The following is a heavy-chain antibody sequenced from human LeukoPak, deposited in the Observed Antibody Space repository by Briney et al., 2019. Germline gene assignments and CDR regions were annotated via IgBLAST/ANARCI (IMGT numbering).Heavy chain of an antibody. Sequence: PGGSLRLSCAASGFTVSSNYMSWVRQAPGKGLEWVSVIYSGGSTYYADSVKGRFTISRDNSKDTLYLQMDSLRAEDTAVYYCASEDYGDVQAFDIWGQGTMVTVSS. CDR3: ASEDYGDVQAFDI. J-gene: IGHJ3*02. D-gene: IGHD4-17*01. V-gene: IGHV3-53*01. CDR2: IYSGGST. CDR1: GFTVSSNY.